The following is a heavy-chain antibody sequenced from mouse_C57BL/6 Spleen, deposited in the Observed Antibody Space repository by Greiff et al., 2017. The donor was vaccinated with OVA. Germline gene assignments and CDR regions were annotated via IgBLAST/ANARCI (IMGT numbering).Heavy chain of an antibody. V-gene: IGHV1-69*01. CDR3: ARGRGRSFFDY. J-gene: IGHJ2*01. CDR2: IDPSDSYT. CDR1: GYTFTSYW. Sequence: QVQLQQSGAELVMPGASVKLSCKASGYTFTSYWMHWVKQRPGQGLEWIGEIDPSDSYTNYNQKFKGKSTLTVDKSSSTAYMQLSSLTSEDSAVYYCARGRGRSFFDYWGQGTTLTVSS.